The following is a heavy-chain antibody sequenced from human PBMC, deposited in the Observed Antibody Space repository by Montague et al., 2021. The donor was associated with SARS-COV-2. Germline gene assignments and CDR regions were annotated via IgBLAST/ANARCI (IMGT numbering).Heavy chain of an antibody. V-gene: IGHV4-34*01. D-gene: IGHD3-22*01. CDR2: SNHRYST. CDR3: ASGILSMNMAVVVLLGGSYDFDS. J-gene: IGHJ4*02. CDR1: GGSFSNYC. Sequence: SETLSLTCAVYGGSFSNYCWSWIRQPPGKGLEWIGYSNHRYSTXXXPSXXXRVTISIDTSKNQFSLELNSVTAADTAVYYCASGILSMNMAVVVLLGGSYDFDSWGQGTLVAVSS.